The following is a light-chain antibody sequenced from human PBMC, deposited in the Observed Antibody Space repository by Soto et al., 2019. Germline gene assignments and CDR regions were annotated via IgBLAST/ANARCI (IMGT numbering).Light chain of an antibody. J-gene: IGLJ2*01. CDR1: SSNIGAGYD. CDR3: QSYDSRLSGVV. V-gene: IGLV1-40*01. Sequence: QSVLTQAPSVSGAPGQRVTISCTGSSSNIGAGYDVHWYQQLPGTAPKLLIYGNSNRPSGVPDRFSGSKSGTSASLAITGLQAEDEADYYCQSYDSRLSGVVFGGGTKPDRP. CDR2: GNS.